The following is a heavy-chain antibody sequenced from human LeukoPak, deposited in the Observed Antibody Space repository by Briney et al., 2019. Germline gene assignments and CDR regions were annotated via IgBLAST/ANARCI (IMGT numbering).Heavy chain of an antibody. CDR2: ITGGGGTT. Sequence: GGSLRLSCAASGFTFSSCAMSWVRQAPGKGLEWVSTITGGGGTTYYADSVKGRFTISRDTSKNTLFLQMNSLRAEDTAVYYCARMREYSGNSYPNFDYWGHGTLVTVSS. J-gene: IGHJ4*01. CDR3: ARMREYSGNSYPNFDY. V-gene: IGHV3-23*01. CDR1: GFTFSSCA. D-gene: IGHD1-26*01.